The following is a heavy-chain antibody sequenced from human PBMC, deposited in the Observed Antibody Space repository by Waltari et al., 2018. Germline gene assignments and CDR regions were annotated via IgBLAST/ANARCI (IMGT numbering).Heavy chain of an antibody. D-gene: IGHD2-2*03. CDR2: TYYSGRT. Sequence: QVQLQESGPGLVKPSETLSLTCTVSGGSISSYYWSWIRQPPGKGLEWIGSTYYSGRTYINPSLKSRVTISVDTSKNQFSLKLSSVTAADTAVYYCARVDGYYYYYYGMDVWGQGTTVTVSS. CDR3: ARVDGYYYYYYGMDV. V-gene: IGHV4-59*12. CDR1: GGSISSYY. J-gene: IGHJ6*02.